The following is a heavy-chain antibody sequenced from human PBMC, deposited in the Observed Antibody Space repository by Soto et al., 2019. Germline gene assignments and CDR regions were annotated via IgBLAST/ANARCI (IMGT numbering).Heavy chain of an antibody. CDR1: GFTFSSHW. CDR2: IDGDGRNT. J-gene: IGHJ4*02. Sequence: EVQLVESGGGLVQPGGSLTVSCTASGFTFSSHWIHWVRHGPGKGLMWVSRIDGDGRNTDYADSVKGRFALSRDNAKNTVNLHMSSLRADDTGVYYCIRGSRGWNGIDYWGQGARVTVSS. V-gene: IGHV3-74*01. D-gene: IGHD6-19*01. CDR3: IRGSRGWNGIDY.